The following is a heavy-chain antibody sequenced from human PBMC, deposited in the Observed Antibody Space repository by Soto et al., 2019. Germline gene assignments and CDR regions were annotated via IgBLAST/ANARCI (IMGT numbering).Heavy chain of an antibody. CDR1: GGSLSESY. CDR3: VRVRYQLPSSVLWLDP. CDR2: INHVGRT. D-gene: IGHD3-16*01. J-gene: IGHJ5*02. Sequence: KTSETLSLTCAVYGGSLSESYWTWIRQPPGKGLKWIGEINHVGRTNYNPSLKSRVTMSVDTSQNQFSLRLFSVTAADTAMYFCVRVRYQLPSSVLWLDPWGQGTPVTVSS. V-gene: IGHV4-34*01.